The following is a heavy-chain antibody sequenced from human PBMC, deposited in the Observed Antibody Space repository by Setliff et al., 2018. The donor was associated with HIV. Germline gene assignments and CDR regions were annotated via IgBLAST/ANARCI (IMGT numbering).Heavy chain of an antibody. V-gene: IGHV4-34*01. D-gene: IGHD3-10*01. CDR3: AKKGRYYYGSGVTTDYFDD. CDR1: GTSLNTYY. J-gene: IGHJ4*02. CDR2: IDHSGST. Sequence: PSETLSLTCAVYGTSLNTYYWTWIRYTPGRGLRWIGQIDHSGSTNYNPSLKSRVTLSVDASKNQFSLKVKSVTAADTATYYCAKKGRYYYGSGVTTDYFDDWGQETPVTVSS.